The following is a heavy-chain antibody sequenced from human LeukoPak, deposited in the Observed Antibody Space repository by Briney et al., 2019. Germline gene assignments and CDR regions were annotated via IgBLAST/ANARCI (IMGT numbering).Heavy chain of an antibody. D-gene: IGHD3/OR15-3a*01. V-gene: IGHV3-15*05. CDR1: GFTFSNAW. CDR3: AKGGLVDDDDWYFDL. CDR2: IKSKTDGGTT. J-gene: IGHJ2*01. Sequence: GGSLRLSCAASGFTFSNAWMSWVRQAPGKGLEWVGRIKSKTDGGTTDYAAPVKGRFTISRDDSKNTLCLQMNSLRAEDTALYYCAKGGLVDDDDWYFDLWGRGTLVTVSS.